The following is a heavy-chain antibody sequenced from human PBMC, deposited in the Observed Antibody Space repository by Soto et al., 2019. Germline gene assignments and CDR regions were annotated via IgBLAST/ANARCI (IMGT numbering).Heavy chain of an antibody. CDR3: VKDKGSTVSPSEYYYNGMDV. D-gene: IGHD4-17*01. CDR1: GFIFSSYA. J-gene: IGHJ6*02. CDR2: ISYSGGGT. Sequence: VGSLRLSCVASGFIFSSYAMHWVRQAPGKGLEWVSGISYSGGGTYYADSVKGRLTISRHNSKNTLYLQMSSLRAEDTAVYYCVKDKGSTVSPSEYYYNGMDVWGQGTTVTVSS. V-gene: IGHV3-23*01.